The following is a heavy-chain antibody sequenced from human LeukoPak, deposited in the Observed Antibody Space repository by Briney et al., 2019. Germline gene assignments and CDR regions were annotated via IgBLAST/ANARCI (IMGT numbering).Heavy chain of an antibody. CDR1: GFTFSSYS. CDR2: ISSSSSYI. D-gene: IGHD2-2*01. CDR3: ARLTCDSTSCYGKYYFDH. J-gene: IGHJ4*02. V-gene: IGHV3-21*01. Sequence: GGSLRLSCAASGFTFSSYSMNWVRQAPGKGLEWVSSISSSSSYIYYADSVKGRFTIARDNAKNSLHLQMNSLRAEDTAVYYCARLTCDSTSCYGKYYFDHWGQGTLATVSS.